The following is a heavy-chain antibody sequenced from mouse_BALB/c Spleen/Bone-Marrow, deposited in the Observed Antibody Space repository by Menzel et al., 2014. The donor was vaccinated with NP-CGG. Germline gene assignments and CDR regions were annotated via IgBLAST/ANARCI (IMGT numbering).Heavy chain of an antibody. V-gene: IGHV1-15*01. CDR2: IHPGSGGT. D-gene: IGHD2-4*01. J-gene: IGHJ4*01. CDR3: TRGGLRHYAMDY. CDR1: GYTFTDYE. Sequence: QVHVKQSGAELVRPGASVELSCKALGYTFTDYEMHWVKQTPEHGLEWIGAIHPGSGGTAYNQKFKGKAILTADKSSSTAYMELSSLTSEDSAVYYCTRGGLRHYAMDYWGQGTSVTVSS.